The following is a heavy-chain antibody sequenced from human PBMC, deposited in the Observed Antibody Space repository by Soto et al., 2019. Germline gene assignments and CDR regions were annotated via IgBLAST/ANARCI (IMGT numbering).Heavy chain of an antibody. Sequence: PGGSLRLSCAASGFTFSSYEMNWVRQAPGKGLEWVSYISSSGSTIYYADSVKGRFTISRDNAKNSLYLQMNSLRAEDTAVYYCARDTAMANLYYYYGMDVWGQGTTVTVSS. CDR1: GFTFSSYE. V-gene: IGHV3-48*03. J-gene: IGHJ6*02. D-gene: IGHD5-18*01. CDR2: ISSSGSTI. CDR3: ARDTAMANLYYYYGMDV.